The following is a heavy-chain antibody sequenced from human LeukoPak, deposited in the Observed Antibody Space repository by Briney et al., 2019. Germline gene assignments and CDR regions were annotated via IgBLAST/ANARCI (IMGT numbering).Heavy chain of an antibody. CDR2: FDPEDGET. J-gene: IGHJ4*02. D-gene: IGHD3-9*01. V-gene: IGHV1-24*01. Sequence: ATVKVSCKVSGYTLTELSMHWVRQAPGKGLEWMGGFDPEDGETIYAQKLQGRVTMTTDTSTSTAYMELRSLRSDDTAVYYCARTEGDILTGYYTYYFDYWGQGTLVTVSS. CDR1: GYTLTELS. CDR3: ARTEGDILTGYYTYYFDY.